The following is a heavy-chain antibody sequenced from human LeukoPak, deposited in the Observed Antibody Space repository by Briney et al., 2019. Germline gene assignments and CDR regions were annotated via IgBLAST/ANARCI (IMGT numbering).Heavy chain of an antibody. J-gene: IGHJ4*02. CDR1: GYTFTGYY. CDR2: INPNSGGT. V-gene: IGHV1-2*02. D-gene: IGHD3-9*01. Sequence: ASVRVSCKASGYTFTGYYMHWVRQAPGQGLEWIGWINPNSGGTNYAQKFQGRVTMTRDTSISTAYMELSRLRSDDTAVYYCARDLRRGVLRYFDWLSYWGQGTLVTVSS. CDR3: ARDLRRGVLRYFDWLSY.